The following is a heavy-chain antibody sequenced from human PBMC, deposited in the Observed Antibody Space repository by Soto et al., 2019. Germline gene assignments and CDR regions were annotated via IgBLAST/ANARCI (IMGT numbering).Heavy chain of an antibody. J-gene: IGHJ4*02. CDR3: ARADPSGSYGIY. D-gene: IGHD1-26*01. CDR1: GGTFSSYA. Sequence: SVKVSCKASGGTFSSYAISWVRQAPGQGLEWMGGIIPIFGTANYAQKFQGRVTTTADKSTSTAYMELSSLRSEDTAVYYCARADPSGSYGIYWGQGTLVTVSS. V-gene: IGHV1-69*06. CDR2: IIPIFGTA.